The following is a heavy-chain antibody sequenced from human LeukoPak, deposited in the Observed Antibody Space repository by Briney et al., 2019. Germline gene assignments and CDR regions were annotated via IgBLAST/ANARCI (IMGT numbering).Heavy chain of an antibody. D-gene: IGHD3-22*01. Sequence: PGGSLRLSCAASGFTFSSYWMSWVRQAPGKGLEWVANIKQDGGEKYYVDSVKGRFTTSRDNAKNSLYLQMNSLRAEDTAVYYCAREGYYDSSGFLGFYYYGMDVWGQGTLVTVSS. V-gene: IGHV3-7*05. CDR2: IKQDGGEK. CDR3: AREGYYDSSGFLGFYYYGMDV. CDR1: GFTFSSYW. J-gene: IGHJ6*02.